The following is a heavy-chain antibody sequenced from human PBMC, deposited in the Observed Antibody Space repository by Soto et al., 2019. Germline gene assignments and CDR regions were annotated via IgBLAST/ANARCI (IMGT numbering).Heavy chain of an antibody. Sequence: GASVKVSCKVSGYTLTELSMHWVRQAPGKGLEWMGGFDPEDGETIYAQKFQGRVTMTEDTSTDTAYMELSSLRSEDTAVYYCATVPLFVVVPAAPYFDYWGQGTLVTVSS. J-gene: IGHJ4*02. D-gene: IGHD2-2*01. CDR2: FDPEDGET. V-gene: IGHV1-24*01. CDR1: GYTLTELS. CDR3: ATVPLFVVVPAAPYFDY.